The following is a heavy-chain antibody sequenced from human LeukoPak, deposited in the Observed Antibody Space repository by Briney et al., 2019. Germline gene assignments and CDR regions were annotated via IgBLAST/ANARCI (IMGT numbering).Heavy chain of an antibody. J-gene: IGHJ3*02. CDR3: ASCSGGSCSRDAFDI. V-gene: IGHV1-69*13. D-gene: IGHD2-15*01. Sequence: ASVKVSCKASGYTFTGYYMHWVRQAPGQGLEWMGGITPIFGTANYAQKFQGRVTITADESTSTAYMELSSLRSEDTAVYYCASCSGGSCSRDAFDIWGQGTMVTVSS. CDR1: GYTFTGYY. CDR2: ITPIFGTA.